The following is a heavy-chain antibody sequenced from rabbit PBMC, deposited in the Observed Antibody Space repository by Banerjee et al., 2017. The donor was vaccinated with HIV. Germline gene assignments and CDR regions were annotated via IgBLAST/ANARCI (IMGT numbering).Heavy chain of an antibody. D-gene: IGHD7-1*01. Sequence: QEQLVESGGDLVKPEGSLTLTCTASGFSFSSNYWICWVRQAPGKGLEWIACIYAGDGSTYYTSWAKGRFTISKTSSTTVTLQMTSLTAADTATYFCARSAVTGYLGYALTRLDLRGQGTLVTVS. J-gene: IGHJ3*01. V-gene: IGHV1S45*01. CDR3: ARSAVTGYLGYALTRLDL. CDR1: GFSFSSNYW. CDR2: IYAGDGST.